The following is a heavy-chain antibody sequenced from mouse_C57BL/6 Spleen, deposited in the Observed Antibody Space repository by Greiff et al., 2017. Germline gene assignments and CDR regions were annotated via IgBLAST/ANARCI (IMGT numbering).Heavy chain of an antibody. CDR2: ISYDGSN. V-gene: IGHV3-6*01. CDR3: ARTGTPSYWYFDV. CDR1: GYSITSGYY. Sequence: VQLKQSGPGLVKPSQSLSLTCSVTGYSITSGYYWNWIRQFPGNKLEWMGYISYDGSNNYNPSLKNRISITRDTSKNQFFLKLNSVTTEDTATYYCARTGTPSYWYFDVWGTGTTVTVSS. J-gene: IGHJ1*03. D-gene: IGHD4-1*01.